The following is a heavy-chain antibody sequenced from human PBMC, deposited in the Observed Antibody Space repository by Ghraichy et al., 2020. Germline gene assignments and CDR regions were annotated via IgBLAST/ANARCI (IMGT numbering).Heavy chain of an antibody. V-gene: IGHV3-7*01. D-gene: IGHD6-19*01. Sequence: GVLRLSCAASGFSFSTSWMSWVRQAPGKGLEWVANINQDGSEKYYVDSVEGRFTISKDNAKNSLYLELNNLRVDDTAVYYCARAGSRGSCDYWGQGTLVTVSS. CDR2: INQDGSEK. J-gene: IGHJ4*02. CDR3: ARAGSRGSCDY. CDR1: GFSFSTSW.